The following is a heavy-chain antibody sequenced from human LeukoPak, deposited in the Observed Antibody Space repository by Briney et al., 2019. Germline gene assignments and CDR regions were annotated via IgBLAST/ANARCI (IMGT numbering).Heavy chain of an antibody. J-gene: IGHJ4*02. Sequence: GASVKISCKASGYTFTNYGISWVRRAPGQGLEWMGWNSAFNGNTKYGQKFQGRVTMTTDTSTSTAYMDLRSLTSGDTAVYYCARERRDCSGGTCYAGDFDYWGRGTLVTVSS. CDR2: NSAFNGNT. CDR3: ARERRDCSGGTCYAGDFDY. V-gene: IGHV1-18*04. CDR1: GYTFTNYG. D-gene: IGHD2-15*01.